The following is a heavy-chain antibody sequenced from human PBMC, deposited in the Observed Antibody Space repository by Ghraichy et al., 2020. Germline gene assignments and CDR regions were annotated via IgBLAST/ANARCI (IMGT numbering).Heavy chain of an antibody. D-gene: IGHD2-2*01. CDR3: ARQGCSSTSCSRGGDPTDFDY. CDR1: GGSISSSSYY. J-gene: IGHJ4*02. CDR2: IYYSGST. V-gene: IGHV4-39*01. Sequence: SETLSLTCTVSGGSISSSSYYWGWIRQPPGKGLEWIGSIYYSGSTYYNPSLKSRVTISVDTSKNQFSLKLSSVTAADTAVYYCARQGCSSTSCSRGGDPTDFDYWGQGTLVTVS.